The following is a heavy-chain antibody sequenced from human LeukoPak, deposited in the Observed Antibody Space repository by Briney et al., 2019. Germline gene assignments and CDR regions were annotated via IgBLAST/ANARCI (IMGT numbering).Heavy chain of an antibody. V-gene: IGHV3-21*01. CDR3: ARDLYDSGAYSSPIDY. J-gene: IGHJ4*02. D-gene: IGHD3-22*01. CDR2: ISSSSSYI. CDR1: GFTLSSHS. Sequence: AGGSLRLSCAAYGFTLSSHSMNWVRQAPGKGLEWVSSISSSSSYIHSPDSVKGRFTISRDNAKNSLYLQMNSLRAEDTAVYYCARDLYDSGAYSSPIDYWGQGTLVTVSS.